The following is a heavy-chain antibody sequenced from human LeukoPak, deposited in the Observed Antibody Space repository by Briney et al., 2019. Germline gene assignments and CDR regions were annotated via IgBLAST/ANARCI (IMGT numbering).Heavy chain of an antibody. V-gene: IGHV1-69*01. CDR1: GGTFSSYA. CDR2: IIPIFGTA. Sequence: GASVKVSCKASGGTFSSYAISWVRQAPGQGLEWMGGIIPIFGTANYAQKSQGRVTITADESTSTAYMELSSLRSEDTAVYYCASGSEVVTPLFHIWGQGTMVTVSS. J-gene: IGHJ3*02. CDR3: ASGSEVVTPLFHI. D-gene: IGHD2-21*02.